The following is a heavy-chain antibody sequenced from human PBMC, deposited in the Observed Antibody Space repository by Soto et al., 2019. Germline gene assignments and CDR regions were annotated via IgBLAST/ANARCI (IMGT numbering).Heavy chain of an antibody. CDR1: GYSFTSYW. CDR2: IYPGDSDT. D-gene: IGHD6-13*01. Sequence: ASVKVSCKGSGYSFTSYWIGWVRQMPGKGLEWMGIIYPGDSDTRYSPSFQGQVTISADKSISTAYLQWSSLKASDTAMYYCARMVSDSSSWYFDYWGQGTLVTVSS. J-gene: IGHJ4*02. V-gene: IGHV5-51*01. CDR3: ARMVSDSSSWYFDY.